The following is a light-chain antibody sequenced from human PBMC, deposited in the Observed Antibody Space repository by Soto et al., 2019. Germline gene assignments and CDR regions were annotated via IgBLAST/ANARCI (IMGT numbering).Light chain of an antibody. CDR1: ESLLYSNGYNY. Sequence: DIVMTQSPLSLPVTPGEPASISCRSSESLLYSNGYNYVDWYLQKPGQSPQLLIYMDSNRPSGVSDRFSGSGSGTEFTLKISRVEAEDVGVYYCMQALRTPITFGQGTRLEIK. CDR2: MDS. V-gene: IGKV2-28*01. CDR3: MQALRTPIT. J-gene: IGKJ5*01.